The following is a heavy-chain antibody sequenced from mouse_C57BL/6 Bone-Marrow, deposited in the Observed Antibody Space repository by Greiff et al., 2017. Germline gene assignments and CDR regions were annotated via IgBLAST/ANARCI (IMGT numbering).Heavy chain of an antibody. Sequence: EVQLQQSGAELVRPGASVKLSCTASGFNIKDDYMHWVKQRPEQGLEWIGWIDPENGDTEYASKFQGKATITADTSSNTAYLQLSSLTSEDTAVYYWTTGSLYYYAMDYWGQGTSVTVSS. CDR1: GFNIKDDY. J-gene: IGHJ4*01. CDR2: IDPENGDT. D-gene: IGHD6-5*01. CDR3: TTGSLYYYAMDY. V-gene: IGHV14-4*01.